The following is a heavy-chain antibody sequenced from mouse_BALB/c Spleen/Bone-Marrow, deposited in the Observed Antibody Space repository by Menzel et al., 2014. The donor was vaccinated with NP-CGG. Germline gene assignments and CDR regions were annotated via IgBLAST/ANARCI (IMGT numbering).Heavy chain of an antibody. CDR2: ISSGGSYT. CDR1: GLTFSSYG. V-gene: IGHV5-6*01. Sequence: EVKLVESGGDLVKPGGSLKLSCAASGLTFSSYGMSWVRQTPDKRLEWVATISSGGSYTYYPDSVKGRFTISRDNAKNTLYLQMSSLKSEDTAMYYCARHRDVMDYWGQGTSVTVSS. D-gene: IGHD3-3*01. CDR3: ARHRDVMDY. J-gene: IGHJ4*01.